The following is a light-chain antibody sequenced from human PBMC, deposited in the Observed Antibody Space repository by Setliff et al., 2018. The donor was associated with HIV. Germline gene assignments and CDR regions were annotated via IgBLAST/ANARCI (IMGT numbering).Light chain of an antibody. CDR1: SSDVGGYNS. CDR3: CSYTGSDSFLWM. Sequence: QSALTQPRSVSGSPGQSVTIPCTGTSSDVGGYNSVSWYRHHPGKAPKLVIHDVSKRPSGVPDRFSGSKSGNTASLTISGLQTEDDADYYCCSYTGSDSFLWMFGGGTKVTVL. V-gene: IGLV2-11*01. CDR2: DVS. J-gene: IGLJ3*02.